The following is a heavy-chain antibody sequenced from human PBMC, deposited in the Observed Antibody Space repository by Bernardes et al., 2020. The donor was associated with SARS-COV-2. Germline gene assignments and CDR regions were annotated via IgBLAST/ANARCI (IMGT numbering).Heavy chain of an antibody. CDR1: GASLSSGTFS. CDR3: ARGIWLGGILAFDD. D-gene: IGHD3-9*01. J-gene: IGHJ4*02. CDR2: IYSGGNS. Sequence: SETLSLTCTVSGASLSSGTFSWSWIRQPPGRGLEWIGYIYSGGNSYYNPSLKGRSTLSVDRSKNQFSIHLSSVTAADTAIYFCARGIWLGGILAFDDWGQGALVTVSS. V-gene: IGHV4-30-2*01.